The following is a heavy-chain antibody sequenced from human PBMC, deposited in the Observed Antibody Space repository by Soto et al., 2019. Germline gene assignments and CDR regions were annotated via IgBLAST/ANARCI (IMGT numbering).Heavy chain of an antibody. Sequence: GGSLRLSCAASGFTVSSNYMSWVRQAPGKGLEWVSVIYSGGSTNYADSVKGRFTISRDNSKNTMYLQMNSLRAEDTAVYYCAKVKGSSATHDYWGQGTLVTVSS. V-gene: IGHV3-53*01. D-gene: IGHD6-6*01. CDR2: IYSGGST. CDR1: GFTVSSNY. J-gene: IGHJ4*02. CDR3: AKVKGSSATHDY.